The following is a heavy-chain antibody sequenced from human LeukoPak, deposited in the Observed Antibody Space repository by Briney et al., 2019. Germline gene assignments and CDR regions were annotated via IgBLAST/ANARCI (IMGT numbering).Heavy chain of an antibody. D-gene: IGHD3-10*01. J-gene: IGHJ4*02. CDR1: RFTVSNNY. Sequence: GGSLRLSCAASRFTVSNNYIAWVRQAPGKGLEWVSVIYSGGSTYYADSVKGRFSLSRDNSKSTLYLQMNSLTDEDTAVYHCARGQFYYGSGTFCPMDSWGQGTLVTASS. CDR2: IYSGGST. V-gene: IGHV3-66*01. CDR3: ARGQFYYGSGTFCPMDS.